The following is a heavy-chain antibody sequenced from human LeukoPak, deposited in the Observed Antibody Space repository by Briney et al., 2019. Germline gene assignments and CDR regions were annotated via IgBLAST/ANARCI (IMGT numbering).Heavy chain of an antibody. D-gene: IGHD1-26*01. CDR3: AKGQYSGSYYVAGDY. J-gene: IGHJ4*02. CDR2: ISGSGGST. CDR1: GFTFSSYA. V-gene: IGHV3-23*01. Sequence: RGSLRLSCAASGFTFSSYAMSWVRQAPGKGLEWVSAISGSGGSTYYADSVKGRFTISRDNYKNTLYLQMNSLRAEDTAVYYCAKGQYSGSYYVAGDYWGQGTLVTVSS.